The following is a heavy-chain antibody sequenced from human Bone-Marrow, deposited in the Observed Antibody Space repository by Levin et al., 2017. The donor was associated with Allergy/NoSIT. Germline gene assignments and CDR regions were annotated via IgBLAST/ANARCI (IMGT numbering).Heavy chain of an antibody. V-gene: IGHV4-39*01. J-gene: IGHJ3*02. CDR2: IYYSGST. CDR1: VGSISSSDYY. Sequence: SQTLSLTCTVSVGSISSSDYYWGWIRQPPGKGLEWIGNIYYSGSTHYNPSLQSRATISVDTSKNQFSLKLNSVTAADTAFYYCARLGWGDAFDIWGQGTMVTVSS. D-gene: IGHD3-16*01. CDR3: ARLGWGDAFDI.